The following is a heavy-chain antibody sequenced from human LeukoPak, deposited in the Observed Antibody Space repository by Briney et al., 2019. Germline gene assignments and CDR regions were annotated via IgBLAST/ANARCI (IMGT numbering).Heavy chain of an antibody. D-gene: IGHD3-10*01. Sequence: SETLSLTCTVSGGSITSGGYYWSWIRQHPGKGLEWIGCIYYSGTTYYNPSLKSRVSTSVDTFKNQFSLKLSSVTAADTAVYYCASGPYGSGSYLFGYWGQGTLVTVSS. CDR1: GGSITSGGYY. V-gene: IGHV4-31*03. CDR3: ASGPYGSGSYLFGY. CDR2: IYYSGTT. J-gene: IGHJ4*02.